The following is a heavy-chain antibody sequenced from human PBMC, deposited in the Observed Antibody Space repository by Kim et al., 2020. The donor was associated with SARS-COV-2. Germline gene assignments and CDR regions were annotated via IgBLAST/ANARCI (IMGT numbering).Heavy chain of an antibody. CDR2: IIPIFGTA. CDR1: GGTFSSYA. J-gene: IGHJ5*02. Sequence: SVKVSCKASGGTFSSYAISWVRQAPGQGLEWMGGIIPIFGTANYAQKFQGRVTITADESTSTAYMELSSLRSEDTAVYYCARESFYYDSSGYYLFWFDPWGQGTLVTVSS. CDR3: ARESFYYDSSGYYLFWFDP. V-gene: IGHV1-69*13. D-gene: IGHD3-22*01.